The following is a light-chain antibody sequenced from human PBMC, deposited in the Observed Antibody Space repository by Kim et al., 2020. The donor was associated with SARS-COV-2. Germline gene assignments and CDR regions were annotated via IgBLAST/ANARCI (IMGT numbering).Light chain of an antibody. CDR1: KLGDKY. CDR3: QAWDSSKGV. V-gene: IGLV3-1*01. J-gene: IGLJ2*01. CDR2: KDS. Sequence: SYELTQPPSVSVSPGQTASITCSGDKLGDKYACWYQQKPGQSPVLVIYKDSKRPSGIPERFSGSNSGNTATLTISGTQAMDEADYYCQAWDSSKGVFGGGTQLTVL.